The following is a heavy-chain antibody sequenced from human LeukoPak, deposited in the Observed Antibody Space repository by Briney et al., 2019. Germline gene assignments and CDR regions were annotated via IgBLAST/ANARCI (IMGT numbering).Heavy chain of an antibody. V-gene: IGHV1-18*01. CDR3: ARAWPTRYSSGWYDPFFDY. CDR2: ISAYNGNT. Sequence: GASVKVSCKASGYTFTSYGISWVRQAPGQGLEWMGWISAYNGNTNYAQKLQGRVTMTTDTSTSTAYMELRSLRSDDTAVYYCARAWPTRYSSGWYDPFFDYWGQGTLVTVSS. CDR1: GYTFTSYG. J-gene: IGHJ4*02. D-gene: IGHD6-19*01.